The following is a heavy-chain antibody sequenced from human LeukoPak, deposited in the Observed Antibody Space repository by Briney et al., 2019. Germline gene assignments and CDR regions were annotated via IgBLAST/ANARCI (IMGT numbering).Heavy chain of an antibody. Sequence: GGSLRLSCAASGFTFTSYGMHWVRQAPGKGLEWLAFIQSDGRNKYYADSVKGRFTISRDNSKNTLFLQMNSLRAEDTAVYYCAKDKSMVRELDYWGQGNLVTVSS. D-gene: IGHD3-10*01. CDR1: GFTFTSYG. CDR3: AKDKSMVRELDY. V-gene: IGHV3-30*02. CDR2: IQSDGRNK. J-gene: IGHJ4*02.